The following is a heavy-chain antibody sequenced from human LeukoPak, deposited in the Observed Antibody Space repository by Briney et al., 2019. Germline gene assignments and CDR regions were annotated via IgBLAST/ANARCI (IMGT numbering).Heavy chain of an antibody. D-gene: IGHD3-22*01. CDR2: IVVGSGNT. V-gene: IGHV1-58*01. CDR1: GFTFTTSA. Sequence: GASVKVSCKASGFTFTTSAVQWVRQARGQRLGWIGWIVVGSGNTNYAQKFQERVTITRDMSTSTVYMDLSSQRSEDTAVYYCAAASNYYDRSNYYSYAMDVWGQGTTVTVSS. J-gene: IGHJ6*02. CDR3: AAASNYYDRSNYYSYAMDV.